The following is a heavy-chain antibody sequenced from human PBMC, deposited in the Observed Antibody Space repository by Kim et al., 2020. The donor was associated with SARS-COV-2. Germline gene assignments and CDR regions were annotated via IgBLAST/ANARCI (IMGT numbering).Heavy chain of an antibody. D-gene: IGHD3-10*01. CDR3: TKGRMGRGAYTPIFDC. CDR1: GFRFSTYV. CDR2: VSGVGTTT. Sequence: GGSLRLSCAASGFRFSTYVMSWVRQAPGKGLEWVSSVSGVGTTTYYADSVKGHFTISRDNSKSTLYLQMNAPRVEDTAVYYCTKGRMGRGAYTPIFDCWGQGALVIVSS. J-gene: IGHJ4*02. V-gene: IGHV3-23*01.